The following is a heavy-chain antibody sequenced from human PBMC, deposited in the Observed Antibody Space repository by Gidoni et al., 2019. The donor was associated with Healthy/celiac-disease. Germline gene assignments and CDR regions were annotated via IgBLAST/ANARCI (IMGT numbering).Heavy chain of an antibody. CDR3: AKDSDYGDYYYYGMDV. V-gene: IGHV3-9*01. D-gene: IGHD4-17*01. CDR2: SSWNSGSI. Sequence: EVQLVESGGGLVRPGRSLRLSCSASGFTFDDYAMHWVRQAPGKGLEWVSGSSWNSGSIGYADSVKGRFTISRDNAKNSLYLQMNSLRAEDTALYYCAKDSDYGDYYYYGMDVWGQGTTVTVSS. J-gene: IGHJ6*02. CDR1: GFTFDDYA.